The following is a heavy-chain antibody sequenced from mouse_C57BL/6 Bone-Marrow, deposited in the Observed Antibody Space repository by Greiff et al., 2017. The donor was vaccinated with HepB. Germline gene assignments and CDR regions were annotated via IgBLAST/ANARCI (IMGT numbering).Heavy chain of an antibody. CDR3: ARGGFITTLFDY. J-gene: IGHJ2*01. CDR2: IDPSDSYT. V-gene: IGHV1-50*01. D-gene: IGHD1-1*01. Sequence: QVQLQQPGAELVKPGASVKLSCKASGYTFTSYWMQWVKQRPGQGLEWIGEIDPSDSYTNYNQKFKGKATLTVDTSSSTAYMQLSSLTSEDSAVYYCARGGFITTLFDYWGLGTTLTVSS. CDR1: GYTFTSYW.